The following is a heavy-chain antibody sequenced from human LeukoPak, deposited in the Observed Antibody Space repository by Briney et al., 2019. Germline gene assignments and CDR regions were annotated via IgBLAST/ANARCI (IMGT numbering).Heavy chain of an antibody. J-gene: IGHJ4*02. CDR3: ARWSVGIQLWLRRYFDY. Sequence: SETLSLTCAVYGGSFSGYYWSWIRQPPGKGLEWIGEINHSGSTNYNPSLKSRVTISVDTSKNQFSLKLSSVTAADTAVYYCARWSVGIQLWLRRYFDYWGQGTLVTVSS. V-gene: IGHV4-34*01. D-gene: IGHD5-18*01. CDR1: GGSFSGYY. CDR2: INHSGST.